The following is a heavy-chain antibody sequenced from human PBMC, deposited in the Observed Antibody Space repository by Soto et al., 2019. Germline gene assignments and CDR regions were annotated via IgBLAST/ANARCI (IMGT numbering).Heavy chain of an antibody. V-gene: IGHV4-4*03. CDR1: GGSISSSNW. J-gene: IGHJ4*02. CDR2: IYHSGST. CDR3: ARGYYGSGRSDY. Sequence: LRRTLSLTCTVSGGSISSSNWWNWVRQPPGKGLEWIGEIYHSGSTNYNPSLKSRVTISVDKSKNQFSLKLNSVTAADTAVYYCARGYYGSGRSDYWGQGTLVTVSS. D-gene: IGHD3-10*01.